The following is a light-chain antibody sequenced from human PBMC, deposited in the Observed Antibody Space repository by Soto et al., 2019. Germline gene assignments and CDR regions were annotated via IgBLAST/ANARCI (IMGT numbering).Light chain of an antibody. CDR3: QQYGSSGT. J-gene: IGKJ1*01. V-gene: IGKV3-20*01. Sequence: EIVLTHSPGTLSLSAGEIATLSVRASQSVSNNYLAWYQQKPGQAPRLLIYGASNRATGIPDRFSGSGSGTDFTLTISRLEPEDFAVYYCQQYGSSGTFGQGTKVDIK. CDR2: GAS. CDR1: QSVSNNY.